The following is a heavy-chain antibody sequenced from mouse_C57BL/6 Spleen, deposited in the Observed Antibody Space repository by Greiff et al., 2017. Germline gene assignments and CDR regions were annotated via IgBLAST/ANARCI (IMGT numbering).Heavy chain of an antibody. CDR2: IDPNSGGT. D-gene: IGHD2-3*01. CDR3: ARTGGLLPSFDY. V-gene: IGHV1-72*01. Sequence: QFQLHQPGAELVKPGASVKLSCKASGYPFPSSWMHWVKQRPGRGLGWIGRIDPNSGGTKYNEKFKSKATLTVDKPSSTAYMQLSSLTSEDSAVYYCARTGGLLPSFDYWGQGTLVTVSA. CDR1: GYPFPSSW. J-gene: IGHJ3*01.